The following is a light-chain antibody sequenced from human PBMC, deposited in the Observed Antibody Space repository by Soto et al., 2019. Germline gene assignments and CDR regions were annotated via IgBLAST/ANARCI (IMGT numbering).Light chain of an antibody. J-gene: IGLJ3*02. CDR1: NSDVGVYNY. CDR2: EVR. Sequence: QSALTQPASVSGSPGQSITISCTGTNSDVGVYNYVSWYQQHPDKAPKFILYEVRNRPSGISDRFYGSKSGNTASLTISDLQPEDEADYFCCSYTSRKNLLFGGATKLTGL. V-gene: IGLV2-14*01. CDR3: CSYTSRKNLL.